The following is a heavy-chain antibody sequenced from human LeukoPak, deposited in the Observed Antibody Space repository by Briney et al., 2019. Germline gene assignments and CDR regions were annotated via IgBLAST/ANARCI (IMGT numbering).Heavy chain of an antibody. V-gene: IGHV3-21*06. CDR1: GFTFKNYG. Sequence: PGGSPRLSCAASGFTFKNYGMNWVRQAPGKGLEWVSSISSGSTYIDNADSLKGRFTISRDNAKNSLYLEMNSLRAEDTAVYYCARSKGGAQREYGMDVWGQGTTVTVSS. D-gene: IGHD6-25*01. CDR2: ISSGSTYI. J-gene: IGHJ6*02. CDR3: ARSKGGAQREYGMDV.